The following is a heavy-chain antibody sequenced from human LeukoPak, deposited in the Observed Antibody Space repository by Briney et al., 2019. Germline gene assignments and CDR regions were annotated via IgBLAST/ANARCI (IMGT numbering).Heavy chain of an antibody. CDR2: IVSSSTYI. V-gene: IGHV3-21*04. CDR1: GFTFSTYS. J-gene: IGHJ4*02. CDR3: AKMIVGGLEDY. Sequence: PGGSLRLSCAASGFTFSTYSMSWVRQAPGKGLEWVSSIVSSSTYIYYADSVKGRFTISRDNAKNSLYLQMNSLRAEDTAVYYCAKMIVGGLEDYWGQGTLVTVSS. D-gene: IGHD1-26*01.